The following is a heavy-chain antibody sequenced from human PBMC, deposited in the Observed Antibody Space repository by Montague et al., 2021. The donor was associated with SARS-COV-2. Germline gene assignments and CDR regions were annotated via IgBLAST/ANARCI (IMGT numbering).Heavy chain of an antibody. CDR2: IDLNVGII. CDR1: GFTFSHYS. V-gene: IGHV3-21*01. J-gene: IGHJ4*02. CDR3: TRDGSRGQQGSGWSDY. D-gene: IGHD3-10*01. Sequence: SLRLSCAASGFTFSHYSMNWVRQAPGKGLEWVSSIDLNVGIIYYAASVKGRFTISRDKAENSLYLQMNSLRVEDTAVYFCTRDGSRGQQGSGWSDYWGQGTLVTVFS.